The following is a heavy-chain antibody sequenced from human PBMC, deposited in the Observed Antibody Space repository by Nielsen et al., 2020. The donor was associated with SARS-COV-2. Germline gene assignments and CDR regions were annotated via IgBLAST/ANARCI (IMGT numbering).Heavy chain of an antibody. V-gene: IGHV4-30-4*01. CDR2: IYYSGST. CDR1: GYSISSDDYY. Sequence: SETLSLTCRVSGYSISSDDYYWNWIRQPPGKGLEWIGYIYYSGSTYYNPSLKSRVTISVDTSKNQFSLKLSSVTAADTAVYYCARGGEYYDILTGYRPPDYWGQGTLVTVSS. CDR3: ARGGEYYDILTGYRPPDY. J-gene: IGHJ4*02. D-gene: IGHD3-9*01.